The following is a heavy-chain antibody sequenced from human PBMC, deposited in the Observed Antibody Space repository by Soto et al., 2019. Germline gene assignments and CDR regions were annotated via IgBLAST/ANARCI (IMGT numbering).Heavy chain of an antibody. CDR1: GGSISSSSYY. CDR3: ASLNYDYIWGSYRSFYFDY. CDR2: IHYSGST. V-gene: IGHV4-39*01. Sequence: SETLSLTCTVSGGSISSSSYYWGWIRQPPGKGLEWIGSIHYSGSTYYNPSLKSRVTISVDTSKNQFSLKLSSVTAADTAVYYCASLNYDYIWGSYRSFYFDYWGQGTLVTVSS. J-gene: IGHJ4*02. D-gene: IGHD3-16*02.